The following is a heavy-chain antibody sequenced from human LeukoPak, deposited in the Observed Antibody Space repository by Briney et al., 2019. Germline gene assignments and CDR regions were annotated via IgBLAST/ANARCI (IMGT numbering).Heavy chain of an antibody. V-gene: IGHV3-48*04. Sequence: GGFLRLSCAASGFTFSSYNMNWVRQAPGKGLEWVSYISISSNVIYYADSVKGRFTISRDNAKNSLYLQMNSLRAEDTAVYYCASDLRGHFDYWGQGTLVTVSS. CDR2: ISISSNVI. D-gene: IGHD3-10*01. CDR3: ASDLRGHFDY. J-gene: IGHJ4*02. CDR1: GFTFSSYN.